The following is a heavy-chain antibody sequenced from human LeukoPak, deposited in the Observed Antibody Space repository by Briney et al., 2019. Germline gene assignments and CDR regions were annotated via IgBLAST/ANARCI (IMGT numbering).Heavy chain of an antibody. D-gene: IGHD2-2*01. CDR2: IWYDGSNK. CDR1: GFTFSSYG. Sequence: PGGSLRLSCAASGFTFSSYGMHWVRQAPGKGLEWVAVIWYDGSNKYYADSVKGRFTISRDNSKNTLYLQMNSLRAEDTAVYYCAKRGQLLSQYYFDYWGQGTLVTVSS. J-gene: IGHJ4*02. CDR3: AKRGQLLSQYYFDY. V-gene: IGHV3-30*02.